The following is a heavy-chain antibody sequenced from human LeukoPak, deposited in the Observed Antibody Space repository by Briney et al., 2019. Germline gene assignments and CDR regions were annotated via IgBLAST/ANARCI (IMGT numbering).Heavy chain of an antibody. V-gene: IGHV3-15*01. CDR1: GFTFSNAW. CDR2: IKSKTDGGTT. D-gene: IGHD6-19*01. CDR3: TTDSSSGWYGYYYGMDV. J-gene: IGHJ6*02. Sequence: GGSLRLSCAASGFTFSNAWMSWVRQAPGKGLEWVGRIKSKTDGGTTDYAAPVKGRFTISRDDSKNTLYLQMNSLKTEDTAVYYCTTDSSSGWYGYYYGMDVWGQGTTVTVSS.